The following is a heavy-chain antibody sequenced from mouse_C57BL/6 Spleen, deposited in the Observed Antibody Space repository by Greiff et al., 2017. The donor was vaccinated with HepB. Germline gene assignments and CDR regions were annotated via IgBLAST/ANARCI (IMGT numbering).Heavy chain of an antibody. CDR1: GYAFSSSW. J-gene: IGHJ3*01. CDR2: IYPGDGDT. CDR3: ARAPGTAQATGAWFAY. D-gene: IGHD3-2*02. Sequence: VQLQQSGPELVKPGASVKISCKASGYAFSSSWMNWVKQRPGKGLEWIGRIYPGDGDTNYNGKFKGKATLTADKSSSTAYMQLSSLTSEDSAVDCCARAPGTAQATGAWFAYWGQGTLVTVSA. V-gene: IGHV1-82*01.